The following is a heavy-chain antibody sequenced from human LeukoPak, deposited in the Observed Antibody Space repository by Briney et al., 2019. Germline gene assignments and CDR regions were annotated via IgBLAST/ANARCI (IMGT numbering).Heavy chain of an antibody. Sequence: GGSLRLSCAASGFTFSSYAMSWVRQAPGKGLEWVSAISGSGGSTYYADSVKGRFTISRDNSKNTLYLQMNSLRAEDTAVYYCAKDSSYYDSSGMGYFDYWGQGTLVTVSS. CDR1: GFTFSSYA. J-gene: IGHJ4*02. D-gene: IGHD3-22*01. V-gene: IGHV3-23*01. CDR3: AKDSSYYDSSGMGYFDY. CDR2: ISGSGGST.